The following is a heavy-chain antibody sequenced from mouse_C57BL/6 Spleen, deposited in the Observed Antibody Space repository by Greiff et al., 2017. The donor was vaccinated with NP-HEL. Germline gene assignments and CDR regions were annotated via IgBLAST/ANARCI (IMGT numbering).Heavy chain of an antibody. CDR1: GFTFSSYG. D-gene: IGHD3-2*02. J-gene: IGHJ4*01. CDR2: ISSGGSYT. V-gene: IGHV5-6*02. Sequence: EVMLVESGGDLVKPGGSLKLSCAASGFTFSSYGMSWVRQTPDKRLEWVATISSGGSYTYYPDSVKGRFTISRDNTKNTLYLQMSSLKSEDTAMYYCASGRGAQAKGAMDYWGQGTSFTVSS. CDR3: ASGRGAQAKGAMDY.